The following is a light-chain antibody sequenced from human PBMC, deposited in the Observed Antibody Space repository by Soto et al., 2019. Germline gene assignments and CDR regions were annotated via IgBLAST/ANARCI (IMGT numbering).Light chain of an antibody. CDR3: LQYKFYPFT. Sequence: DIQMTQSPSSLSASVGDRVTITCRASQGVDKSVVWIQQKPGKAPKRLIYDASTLLSGVPSEFSGSGSGTDFTLTITSLQPEDFATYYCLQYKFYPFTFGPGTKVEVK. CDR1: QGVDKS. J-gene: IGKJ3*01. V-gene: IGKV1-16*02. CDR2: DAS.